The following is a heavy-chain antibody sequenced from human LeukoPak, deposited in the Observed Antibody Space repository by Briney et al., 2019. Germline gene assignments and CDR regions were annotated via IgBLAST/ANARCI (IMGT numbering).Heavy chain of an antibody. CDR1: GGSVSGYY. Sequence: SETLSLTCAVYGGSVSGYYWSWIRQPPGKGLEWIGEINHSGSTNYNQSLKSRVTISVDMSKDQFSLKLGSVTAADTAVYYCARDRSGPGYHFDYWGQGTLVTVSS. J-gene: IGHJ4*02. CDR3: ARDRSGPGYHFDY. D-gene: IGHD1-1*01. CDR2: INHSGST. V-gene: IGHV4-34*01.